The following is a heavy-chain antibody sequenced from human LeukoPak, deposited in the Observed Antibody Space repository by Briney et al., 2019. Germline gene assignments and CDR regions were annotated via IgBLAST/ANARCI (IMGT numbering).Heavy chain of an antibody. Sequence: PSETLSLTCTVSGGSISSSSYYWGWIRQPPGKGLEWIGSIYYSGSTYYNPSLKSRVTISVDTSKNQFSLKLSSVTAADTAVYYCARHGVDGGNMGAFDIWGQGTMDTVSS. J-gene: IGHJ3*02. V-gene: IGHV4-39*01. CDR1: GGSISSSSYY. D-gene: IGHD4-23*01. CDR2: IYYSGST. CDR3: ARHGVDGGNMGAFDI.